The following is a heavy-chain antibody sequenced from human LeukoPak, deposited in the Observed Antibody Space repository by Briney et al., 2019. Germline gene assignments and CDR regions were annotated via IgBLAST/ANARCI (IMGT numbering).Heavy chain of an antibody. Sequence: PAGSLRRSCAASGFTFDDYAMHWVRHGQGKGLEWASGISWNSGSIGYADSVKGRFTISRDNAKNSLYLQMNSLRAEDTALYYCAKGPVGYSYGQPDNWFDPWGQGTLVTVSS. CDR2: ISWNSGSI. J-gene: IGHJ5*02. CDR1: GFTFDDYA. CDR3: AKGPVGYSYGQPDNWFDP. V-gene: IGHV3-9*01. D-gene: IGHD5-18*01.